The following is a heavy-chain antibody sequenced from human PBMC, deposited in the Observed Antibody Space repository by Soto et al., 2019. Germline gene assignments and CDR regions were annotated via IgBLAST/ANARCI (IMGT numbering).Heavy chain of an antibody. J-gene: IGHJ4*02. Sequence: SETLSLTCAVSGGSISSSNWWSWVRQPPGKGLEWIGEIYHSGSTNSNPSLKSRVTISVDKSKNQFSLKLSSVTAADTAVYYCARVESYCTNGVCYTSDFDYWGQGTLVTVSS. CDR3: ARVESYCTNGVCYTSDFDY. CDR1: GGSISSSNW. D-gene: IGHD2-8*01. CDR2: IYHSGST. V-gene: IGHV4-4*02.